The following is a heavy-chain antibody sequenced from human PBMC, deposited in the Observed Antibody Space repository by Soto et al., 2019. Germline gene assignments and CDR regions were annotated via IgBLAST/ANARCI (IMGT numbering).Heavy chain of an antibody. CDR1: GGSVGSSGHY. CDR3: ARHTSRGYSSSWFFDD. Sequence: QLQLQESGPGLVKPSETLSLICNVSGGSVGSSGHYWGWIRQAPGKCLEWIARSYYNAGSYYNPSLKTRVTRPMDASTDQFSLTMSSVTAADTAVYYCARHTSRGYSSSWFFDDWGQGTLVTVSS. V-gene: IGHV4-39*01. D-gene: IGHD2-2*01. J-gene: IGHJ4*02. CDR2: SYYNAGS.